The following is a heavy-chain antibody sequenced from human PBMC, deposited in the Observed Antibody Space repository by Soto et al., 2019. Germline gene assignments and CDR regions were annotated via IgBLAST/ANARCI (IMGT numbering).Heavy chain of an antibody. J-gene: IGHJ4*02. V-gene: IGHV1-18*01. CDR1: GYSFSFYG. CDR3: ARDRLRGYDSSGFYS. Sequence: GASVKVSCKASGYSFSFYGINWVRQAPGQGLEWMGWINPSDGSRNFAQKFEDRVTMTTATSTNTVFLELRSLKSDDTAIYYCARDRLRGYDSSGFYSWGQGTMVTVSS. D-gene: IGHD3-22*01. CDR2: INPSDGSR.